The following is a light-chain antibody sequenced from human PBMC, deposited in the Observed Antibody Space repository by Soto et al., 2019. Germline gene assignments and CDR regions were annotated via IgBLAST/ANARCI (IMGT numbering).Light chain of an antibody. J-gene: IGKJ4*01. CDR1: QSVGSY. V-gene: IGKV3-11*01. Sequence: EIVLTQSPATLSSSPGERATLSCRASQSVGSYFAWYQQKPGQAPRLLIYDAFSRATGIPARFSGSGSGTDFTLTISNIEPELFSVYFCQQRSSWTYSLGGGTKVDIK. CDR3: QQRSSWTYS. CDR2: DAF.